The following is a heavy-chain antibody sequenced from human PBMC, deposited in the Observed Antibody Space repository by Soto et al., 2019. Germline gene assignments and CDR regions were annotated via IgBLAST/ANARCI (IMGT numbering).Heavy chain of an antibody. CDR2: IYYSGST. V-gene: IGHV4-39*01. CDR1: GFTFSDYW. Sequence: PGGSLRLSCAVSGFTFSDYWMSWVRQAPGKGLEWIGSIYYSGSTYYNPSLKSRVTISVDTSKNHFSLKLSSVTAADTAVYYCARHLGEGYFDYWGQGTLVTVS. CDR3: ARHLGEGYFDY. J-gene: IGHJ4*02.